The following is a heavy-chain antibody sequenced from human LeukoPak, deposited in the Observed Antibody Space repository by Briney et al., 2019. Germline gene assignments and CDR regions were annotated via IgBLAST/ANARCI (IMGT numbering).Heavy chain of an antibody. J-gene: IGHJ4*02. CDR2: IYYSGST. D-gene: IGHD5-24*01. Sequence: SETLSLTCTVSGGSISSYHWSWIRQPPGKGLEWIGYIYYSGSTNYNPSLKSRVTISVDTSKNQFSLKLSSVTAADTAVYYCARSEGRDGYNFDYWGQGTLVTVSS. CDR1: GGSISSYH. CDR3: ARSEGRDGYNFDY. V-gene: IGHV4-59*01.